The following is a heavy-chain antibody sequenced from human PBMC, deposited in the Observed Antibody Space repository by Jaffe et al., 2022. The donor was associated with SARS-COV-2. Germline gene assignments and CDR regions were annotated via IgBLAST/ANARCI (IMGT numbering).Heavy chain of an antibody. Sequence: EVQLVESGGGLVQPGGSLRLSCAASGFTFSSYWMHWVRQAPGKGLVWVSRINSDGSRTTYADSVKGRFTISRDNAKNTLYLQMNSLRAEDTAVYYCARSSDYYGSGSYQNWVDPWGQGTLVTVSS. D-gene: IGHD3-10*01. CDR1: GFTFSSYW. V-gene: IGHV3-74*01. CDR2: INSDGSRT. J-gene: IGHJ5*02. CDR3: ARSSDYYGSGSYQNWVDP.